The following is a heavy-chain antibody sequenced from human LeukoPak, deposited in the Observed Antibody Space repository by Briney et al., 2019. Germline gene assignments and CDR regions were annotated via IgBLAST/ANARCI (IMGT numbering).Heavy chain of an antibody. V-gene: IGHV3-7*01. CDR2: IKQDGSEK. Sequence: GGSLRLSCAASGFTFSSYWMSWVRQAPGKGLEWVANIKQDGSEKYYVDSVKGRFTISRDNAKNSLYLQMNSLRAEDTAVYYCAREEILDGDYGMDAWGQGTTVTVSS. D-gene: IGHD5-24*01. CDR1: GFTFSSYW. CDR3: AREEILDGDYGMDA. J-gene: IGHJ6*02.